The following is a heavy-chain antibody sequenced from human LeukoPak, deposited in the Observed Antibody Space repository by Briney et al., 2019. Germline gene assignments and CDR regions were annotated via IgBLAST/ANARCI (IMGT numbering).Heavy chain of an antibody. Sequence: SGGSLRLSCAASGFTFSSYAMHWVRQAPGKGLEWVAVISYDGSNKYYADSVKGRFTISRDNSKNTLYLQMNSLRAEDTAVYYCASHPYYWGQGTLVTVSS. CDR1: GFTFSSYA. J-gene: IGHJ4*02. CDR2: ISYDGSNK. V-gene: IGHV3-30-3*01. CDR3: ASHPYY.